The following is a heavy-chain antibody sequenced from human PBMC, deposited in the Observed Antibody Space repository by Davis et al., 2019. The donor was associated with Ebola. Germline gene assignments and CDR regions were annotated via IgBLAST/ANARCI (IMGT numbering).Heavy chain of an antibody. CDR3: AGEDDYSNDY. CDR2: FLDNTGKT. J-gene: IGHJ4*02. Sequence: GESLKISCAASGFTFSSYAMSWVRQAPGQGLEWVSFLDNTGKTYYADSVKGRFTISRDNSRNTVYLHMLSLRAEDTAVYYCAGEDDYSNDYWGQGTLVTVSS. CDR1: GFTFSSYA. V-gene: IGHV3-23*01. D-gene: IGHD4-11*01.